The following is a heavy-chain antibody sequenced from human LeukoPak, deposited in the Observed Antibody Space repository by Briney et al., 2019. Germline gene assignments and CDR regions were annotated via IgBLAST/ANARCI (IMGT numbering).Heavy chain of an antibody. CDR3: ARDFARRGYSYGWGYFDL. V-gene: IGHV3-23*01. CDR1: RFTFSSYA. D-gene: IGHD5-18*01. J-gene: IGHJ2*01. CDR2: ISGSGNST. Sequence: GGSLRLSCAASRFTFSSYAMTWVRQAPGKGLEWVSTISGSGNSTYYADSVKGRFTISRDNAKNSLYLQMNSLRAEDTAVYYCARDFARRGYSYGWGYFDLWGRGTLVTVSS.